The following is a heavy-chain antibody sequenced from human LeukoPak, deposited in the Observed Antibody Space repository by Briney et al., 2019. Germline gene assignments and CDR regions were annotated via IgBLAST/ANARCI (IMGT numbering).Heavy chain of an antibody. CDR3: ARSGAYYGDLLTY. CDR1: GDSVSSGSYY. J-gene: IGHJ4*02. V-gene: IGHV4-61*01. CDR2: MYNSGST. Sequence: SETLSLTCTVSGDSVSSGSYYWSWIRQPPGTGLEWIGYMYNSGSTNYNPSLKSRVTISVDTSKNQLSLKLSSVTAADTAVYYCARSGAYYGDLLTYWGQGTLVTVSS. D-gene: IGHD4-17*01.